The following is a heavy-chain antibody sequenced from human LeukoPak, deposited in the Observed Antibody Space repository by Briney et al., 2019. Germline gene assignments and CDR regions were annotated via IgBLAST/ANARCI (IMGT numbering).Heavy chain of an antibody. CDR2: INPSGGST. D-gene: IGHD3-10*01. CDR3: AREELASGSYSPAPFDY. CDR1: GYTFTSYY. Sequence: ASVKVSCKXSGYTFTSYYMHWVRQAPGQGLEWMGIINPSGGSTSYAQKFQGRVTMTRDTSTSTVYMELSSLRSEDTAVYYCAREELASGSYSPAPFDYWGQGTLVTVSS. V-gene: IGHV1-46*01. J-gene: IGHJ4*02.